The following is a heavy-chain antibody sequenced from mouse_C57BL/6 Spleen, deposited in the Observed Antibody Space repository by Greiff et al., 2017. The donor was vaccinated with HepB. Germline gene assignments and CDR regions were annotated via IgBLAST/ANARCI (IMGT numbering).Heavy chain of an antibody. CDR2: ISSGSSTI. V-gene: IGHV5-17*01. Sequence: EVQLQQSGGGLVKPGGSLKLSCAASGFTFSDYGMHWVRQAPEKGLEWVAYISSGSSTIYYADTVKGRFTISRDNAKNTLFLQMTSLRSEDTAMYYCARVPYYHGSSPWYFDYWGQGTTLTVSS. J-gene: IGHJ2*01. CDR3: ARVPYYHGSSPWYFDY. D-gene: IGHD1-1*01. CDR1: GFTFSDYG.